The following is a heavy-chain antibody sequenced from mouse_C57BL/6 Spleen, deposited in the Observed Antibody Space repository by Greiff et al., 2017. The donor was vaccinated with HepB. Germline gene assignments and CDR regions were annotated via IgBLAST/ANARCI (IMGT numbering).Heavy chain of an antibody. CDR2: IHPNSGST. CDR1: GYTFTSYW. V-gene: IGHV1-64*01. CDR3: ARGWGSRGGYFDY. J-gene: IGHJ2*01. Sequence: QVQLQQPGAELVKPGASVKLSCKASGYTFTSYWMHWVKQRPGQGLEWIGMIHPNSGSTNYNEKFKSKATLTVDKSSSTAYMQLSSLTSEDSAVYYCARGWGSRGGYFDYWGQGTTLTVSS. D-gene: IGHD1-1*01.